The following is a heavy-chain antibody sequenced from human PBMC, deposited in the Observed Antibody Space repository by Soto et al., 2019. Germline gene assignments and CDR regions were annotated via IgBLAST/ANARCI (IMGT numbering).Heavy chain of an antibody. CDR1: GVAVRSGSYY. CDR3: ARVKTAVGPTIDTLYKWVDP. Sequence: SATLSLTCSVSGVAVRSGSYYWSWIRQSPGKGLEWIGYIFYSGTTTYNPSLKSRVTMSVDTSQHQFYLRLTSVTAADTATYYCARVKTAVGPTIDTLYKWVDPWGQGILVTVSS. J-gene: IGHJ5*02. V-gene: IGHV4-61*01. D-gene: IGHD2-2*01. CDR2: IFYSGTT.